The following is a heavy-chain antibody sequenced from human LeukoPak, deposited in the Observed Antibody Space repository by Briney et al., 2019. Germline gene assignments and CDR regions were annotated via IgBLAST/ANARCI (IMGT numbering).Heavy chain of an antibody. CDR2: INHSGST. J-gene: IGHJ4*02. CDR3: AREYSSEYLDY. D-gene: IGHD6-6*01. V-gene: IGHV4-34*01. Sequence: SETLSLTCAVYGGSFSGYYWSWIRQPPGKGLEWIGEINHSGSTNYNPSLKSRVTISVDTSKNQFSLKLSSVTAADTAVYYCAREYSSEYLDYWGQGTLVTVSS. CDR1: GGSFSGYY.